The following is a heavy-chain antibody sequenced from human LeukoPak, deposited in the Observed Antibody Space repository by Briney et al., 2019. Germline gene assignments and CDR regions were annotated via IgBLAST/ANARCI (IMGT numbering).Heavy chain of an antibody. D-gene: IGHD1-26*01. CDR3: ARGPRPRVSAYSI. Sequence: ASVKVSCKTSGYTFTSYDINWVRQATGQGLEWMGWMNPNSGNTGYAQKFQGRVTMTRNTSISTAYMELSSLRSEDTAVYYCARGPRPRVSAYSIWGQGTMVTVSS. V-gene: IGHV1-8*01. CDR1: GYTFTSYD. CDR2: MNPNSGNT. J-gene: IGHJ3*02.